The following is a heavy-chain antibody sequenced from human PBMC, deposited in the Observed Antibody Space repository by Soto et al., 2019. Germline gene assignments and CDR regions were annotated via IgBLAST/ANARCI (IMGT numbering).Heavy chain of an antibody. J-gene: IGHJ4*02. CDR1: GFTFSSYA. D-gene: IGHD2-2*01. CDR3: AKDPPDIVVVPAASDY. Sequence: GGSLRLSCAASGFTFSSYAMSWVRQAPGKGLEWVSAISGSGGSTYYADSVKGRFTISRDNSKNTLYLQMNSLRAEDTAVYYCAKDPPDIVVVPAASDYWGQGTLVTVSS. V-gene: IGHV3-23*01. CDR2: ISGSGGST.